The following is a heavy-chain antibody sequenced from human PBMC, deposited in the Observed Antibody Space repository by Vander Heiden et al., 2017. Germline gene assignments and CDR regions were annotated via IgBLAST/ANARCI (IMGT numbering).Heavy chain of an antibody. CDR2: ISSSSSYI. J-gene: IGHJ4*02. CDR3: ARDTYGVTYYFDY. D-gene: IGHD4-17*01. Sequence: EVQLVESGGGLVKPGGSLRLSCAASGFTFSSYSMNWVRQAPGKGLEWVSSISSSSSYIYYADAVKGRFTISRDNAKNSLYLQMNRMRAEDTAVYYCARDTYGVTYYFDYWGQGTLVTVSS. CDR1: GFTFSSYS. V-gene: IGHV3-21*01.